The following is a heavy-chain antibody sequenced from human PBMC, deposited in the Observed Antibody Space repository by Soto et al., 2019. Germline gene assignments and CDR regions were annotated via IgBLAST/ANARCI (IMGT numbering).Heavy chain of an antibody. CDR1: GFSFKSHG. D-gene: IGHD2-15*01. J-gene: IGHJ4*02. V-gene: IGHV3-30*18. CDR2: ISYDGKDA. CDR3: AKDHRNGGSRVDY. Sequence: QVQLVESGGGVVQPGRSLRLSCAVSGFSFKSHGMHWVRQAPGKGLEWVAFISYDGKDANYADSVKGRFTISRDNSKDALYLQMGSLRGEETAVYFCAKDHRNGGSRVDYWGQGTLVTVSS.